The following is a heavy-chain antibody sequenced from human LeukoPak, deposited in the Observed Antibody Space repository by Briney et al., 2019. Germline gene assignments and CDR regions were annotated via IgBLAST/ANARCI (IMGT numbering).Heavy chain of an antibody. CDR2: INPNSGGT. V-gene: IGHV1-2*04. Sequence: ASVKVSCKASGYTFTRYYMHWVRQAPGQGPEWMGWINPNSGGTNYAQKFQGWVTMTRDTSISAAYMELSRLRSDDTAVYYCARDGGNWNYDGGPGRFPYYYYYYGMDVWGQGTTVTVSS. CDR3: ARDGGNWNYDGGPGRFPYYYYYYGMDV. J-gene: IGHJ6*02. D-gene: IGHD1-7*01. CDR1: GYTFTRYY.